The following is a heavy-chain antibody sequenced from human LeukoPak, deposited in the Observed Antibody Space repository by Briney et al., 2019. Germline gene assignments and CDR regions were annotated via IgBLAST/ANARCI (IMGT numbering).Heavy chain of an antibody. CDR2: IYPGDSDT. J-gene: IGHJ4*02. D-gene: IGHD2-15*01. CDR3: ARFSGGFDY. V-gene: IGHV5-51*01. CDR1: GYSFTSYW. Sequence: GESLKISCKGSGYSFTSYWIAWVRQMPGKGLECMGIIYPGDSDTTYSPSFQGQVTISADKSFSTAYLQWSSLKVSDSAMYYCARFSGGFDYWGQGTLVTVSS.